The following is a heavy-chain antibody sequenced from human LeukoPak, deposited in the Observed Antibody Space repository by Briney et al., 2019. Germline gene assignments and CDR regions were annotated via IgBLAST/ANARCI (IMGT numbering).Heavy chain of an antibody. Sequence: GRSLRLSCAASGFTFSSYAMHWVRQAPGKGLEWVAVISYDGNNKYYADSVKGRFTISRDNSKNTLYLQMNSLRADDTAVYYCARDRVQLWNYGMDVWGQGTTVTVSS. V-gene: IGHV3-30-3*01. CDR2: ISYDGNNK. CDR3: ARDRVQLWNYGMDV. J-gene: IGHJ6*02. D-gene: IGHD5-18*01. CDR1: GFTFSSYA.